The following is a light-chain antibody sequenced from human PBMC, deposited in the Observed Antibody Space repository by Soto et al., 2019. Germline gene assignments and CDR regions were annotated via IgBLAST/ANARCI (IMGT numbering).Light chain of an antibody. CDR3: QQYGSSPRVT. J-gene: IGKJ4*01. Sequence: EIVLTQSPGTLSLSPGERATLSCRASQSVSSNYLAWYQQKPGQAPRLLIYDASSRATGIPDRFSGSGSGTDFTLTISRLEPEDFAVYYCQQYGSSPRVTFGGGTKVEIK. CDR2: DAS. CDR1: QSVSSNY. V-gene: IGKV3-20*01.